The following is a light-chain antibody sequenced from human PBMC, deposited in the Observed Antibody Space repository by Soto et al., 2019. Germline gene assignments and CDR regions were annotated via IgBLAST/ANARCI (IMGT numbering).Light chain of an antibody. CDR3: AAWADSLNGWV. J-gene: IGLJ3*02. CDR2: YDD. V-gene: IGLV1-36*01. Sequence: QSVLTQPPSASEAPRQRVTISCSGSSSNIGTNGVNWYQQLPGKAPKLLIYYDDLLPSGVSDRFSGSKSGTSASLAISGLQSEDEADYYCAAWADSLNGWVFGGGTKRTVL. CDR1: SSNIGTNG.